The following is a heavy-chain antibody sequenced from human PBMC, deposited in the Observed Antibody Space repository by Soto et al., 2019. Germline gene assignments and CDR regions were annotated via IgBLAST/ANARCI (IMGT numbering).Heavy chain of an antibody. CDR2: INHSGST. J-gene: IGHJ3*02. Sequence: SATLSLTCAVNGGSFRGYYWSWIRQPPGKGLEWIGEINHSGSTNYNPSLKSRVTISVETSKNQFSLKLSSVTAADTAVYYCARGRIAVVGAATLFKGSNAFDIRGQATMVTVSS. CDR3: ARGRIAVVGAATLFKGSNAFDI. CDR1: GGSFRGYY. V-gene: IGHV4-34*01. D-gene: IGHD2-15*01.